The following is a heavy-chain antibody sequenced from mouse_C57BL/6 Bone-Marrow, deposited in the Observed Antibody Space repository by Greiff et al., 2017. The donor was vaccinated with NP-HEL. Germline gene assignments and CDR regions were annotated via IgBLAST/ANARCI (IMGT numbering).Heavy chain of an antibody. J-gene: IGHJ3*01. CDR2: SLPGSGST. CDR1: GYTFTGYW. D-gene: IGHD2-2*01. CDR3: VFPMVTTPFAY. V-gene: IGHV1-9*01. Sequence: VKLMESGAELMKPGASVKLSCKATGYTFTGYWIEWVKQRPGHGLEWIGESLPGSGSTNYNEKFKGKATFTADTSSNTAYMQLSSLTTEDSAIYYCVFPMVTTPFAYWGQGTLVTVSA.